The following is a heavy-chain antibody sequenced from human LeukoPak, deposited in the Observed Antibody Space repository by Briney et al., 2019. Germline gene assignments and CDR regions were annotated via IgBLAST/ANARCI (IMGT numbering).Heavy chain of an antibody. CDR3: ARPNYGGNFYYFDY. CDR1: GFTLSTYW. J-gene: IGHJ4*02. V-gene: IGHV3-33*08. Sequence: GGSLRLSCAASGFTLSTYWMHWVRQAPGKGLEWVAVIWYDGSNKYYADSVKGRFTISRDNSKNTLYLQMNSLRAEDTAVYYCARPNYGGNFYYFDYWGQGTLVTVSS. D-gene: IGHD4-23*01. CDR2: IWYDGSNK.